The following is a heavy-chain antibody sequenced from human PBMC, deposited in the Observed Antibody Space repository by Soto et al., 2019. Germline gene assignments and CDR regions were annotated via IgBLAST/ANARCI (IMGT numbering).Heavy chain of an antibody. J-gene: IGHJ3*02. CDR3: ARVSRFTLSGPDAFDI. CDR1: GYTFTSYD. CDR2: MNSNSGNT. V-gene: IGHV1-8*01. Sequence: GASVKVSCKTSGYTFTSYDINWVRQATGQGLEWMGWMNSNSGNTGYAQKLQGRVTMTRNTSISTAYMELSSLRSDDTAAYYCARVSRFTLSGPDAFDIWGQGTMVTVSS. D-gene: IGHD2-15*01.